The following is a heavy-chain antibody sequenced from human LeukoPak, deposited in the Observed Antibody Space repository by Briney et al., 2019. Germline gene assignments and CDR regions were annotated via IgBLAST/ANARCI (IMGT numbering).Heavy chain of an antibody. CDR2: INWNGGST. Sequence: GGSLRLSCAASGSTFDDYGMSWVRQAPGKGLEWVSGINWNGGSTGYADSVKGRFTISRDNAKNSLYLQMNSLRAEDTALYYCARVFLSSDDYVWGSFLGFDYWGQGTLVTVSS. D-gene: IGHD3-16*01. CDR1: GSTFDDYG. J-gene: IGHJ4*02. V-gene: IGHV3-20*04. CDR3: ARVFLSSDDYVWGSFLGFDY.